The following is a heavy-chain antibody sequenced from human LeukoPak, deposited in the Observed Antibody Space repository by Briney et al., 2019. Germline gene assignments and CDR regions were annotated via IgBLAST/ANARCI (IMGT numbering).Heavy chain of an antibody. J-gene: IGHJ3*02. D-gene: IGHD3/OR15-3a*01. V-gene: IGHV3-74*01. CDR1: GSTFSSYW. Sequence: GGSLRLSCAASGSTFSSYWMHWVRQAPGKGLVWVSCINSDGSRTSYADSVKGRFTISRDNAKNTLYLQTDSLRVEDTAVYFCARVGNFGLDAFDIWGQGTMVTVSS. CDR2: INSDGSRT. CDR3: ARVGNFGLDAFDI.